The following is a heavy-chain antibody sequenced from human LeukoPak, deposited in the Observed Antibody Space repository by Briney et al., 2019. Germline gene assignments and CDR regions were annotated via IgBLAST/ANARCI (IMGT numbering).Heavy chain of an antibody. J-gene: IGHJ4*02. Sequence: ASVKVSCKASGYTFTSYHMHWVRQAPGQGLEIMGIINPSGGSPTYAQKFQGRVTMTRDTSTSTVYMGLSSLRSEDTAVYYCAKLAAAGTAHYYFDYWGQGTLVTVSS. V-gene: IGHV1-46*01. D-gene: IGHD6-13*01. CDR3: AKLAAAGTAHYYFDY. CDR2: INPSGGSP. CDR1: GYTFTSYH.